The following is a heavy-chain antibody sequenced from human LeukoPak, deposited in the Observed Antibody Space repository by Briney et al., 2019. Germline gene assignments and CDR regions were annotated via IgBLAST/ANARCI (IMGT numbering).Heavy chain of an antibody. J-gene: IGHJ5*02. CDR1: GFTFSYHG. CDR3: AKDIEFSISTPGS. Sequence: PGGSLRLSCAASGFTFSYHGMSWVRQAPGKGLEWVLGISGGIGRTFYADSVKGRFSISRDNSNYILYLQMSSLRAEDTAVYYCAKDIEFSISTPGSWGQGTLVIVSS. V-gene: IGHV3-23*01. CDR2: ISGGIGRT. D-gene: IGHD3-3*01.